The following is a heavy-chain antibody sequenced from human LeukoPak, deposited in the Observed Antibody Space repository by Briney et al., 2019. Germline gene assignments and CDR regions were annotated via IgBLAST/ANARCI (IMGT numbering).Heavy chain of an antibody. J-gene: IGHJ4*02. CDR1: GGSFSGYY. CDR2: INHSGST. V-gene: IGHV4-34*01. D-gene: IGHD4-11*01. CDR3: ARGDYLFDY. Sequence: SETLSLTCAVYGGSFSGYYWSWIRRPPGKGLEWIGEINHSGSTNYNPSLKSRVTISVDTSKNQFSLKLSSVTAADTAVYYCARGDYLFDYWGQGTLVTVSS.